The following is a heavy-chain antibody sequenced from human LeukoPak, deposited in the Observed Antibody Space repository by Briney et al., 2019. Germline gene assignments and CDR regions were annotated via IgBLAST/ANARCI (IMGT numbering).Heavy chain of an antibody. V-gene: IGHV3-30*03. CDR2: ISYDGSNK. CDR1: GFTFSSYG. CDR3: ARDNYYDSSGYYVAAGFDP. Sequence: PGGSLRLSCAASGFTFSSYGMHWVRQAPGKGLEWVALISYDGSNKYYADSVKGRFTISRDNSKNTLYLQMNSLRAEDTAVYYCARDNYYDSSGYYVAAGFDPWGQGTLVTVSS. D-gene: IGHD3-22*01. J-gene: IGHJ5*02.